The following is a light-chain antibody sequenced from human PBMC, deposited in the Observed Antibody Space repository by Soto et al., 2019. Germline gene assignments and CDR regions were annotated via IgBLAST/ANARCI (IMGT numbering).Light chain of an antibody. CDR1: QSISTY. J-gene: IGKJ1*01. Sequence: DIQMTQSPSSLSASVGDRVTITCRAGQSISTYLNWYQQKSGKAPKLLISAASSLESGVPLRFSGSASGTDFTLTISSLQPEDFATYYCQQSFSTLGWTFGEGTKVDIK. CDR3: QQSFSTLGWT. V-gene: IGKV1-39*01. CDR2: AAS.